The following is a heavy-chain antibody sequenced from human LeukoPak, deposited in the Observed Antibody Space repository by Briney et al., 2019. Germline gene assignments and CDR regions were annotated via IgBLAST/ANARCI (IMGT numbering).Heavy chain of an antibody. Sequence: PGRSLRLSCAASGFTFTGYAMHWVRQAPGKGLEWVSAISGSGGSTYYADSVKGRFTISRDNSKNTLYLQMNSLRAEDTAVYYCAKDIGMATIVSYFDYWGQGTLVTVSS. J-gene: IGHJ4*02. D-gene: IGHD5-24*01. CDR1: GFTFTGYA. CDR2: ISGSGGST. V-gene: IGHV3-23*01. CDR3: AKDIGMATIVSYFDY.